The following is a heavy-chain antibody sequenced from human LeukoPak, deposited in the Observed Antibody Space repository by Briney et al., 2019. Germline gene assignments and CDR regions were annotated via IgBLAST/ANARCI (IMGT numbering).Heavy chain of an antibody. Sequence: ASVKVSCKASGGTFSSYAISWVRQAPGQGLEWMGIINPSGGSTSYAQKFQGRVTMTRDTSTSTVYMELSSLRSEDTAVYYCARDFSQIGTTVTTETNDYWGQGTLVTVSS. D-gene: IGHD4-17*01. V-gene: IGHV1-46*01. J-gene: IGHJ4*02. CDR2: INPSGGST. CDR1: GGTFSSYA. CDR3: ARDFSQIGTTVTTETNDY.